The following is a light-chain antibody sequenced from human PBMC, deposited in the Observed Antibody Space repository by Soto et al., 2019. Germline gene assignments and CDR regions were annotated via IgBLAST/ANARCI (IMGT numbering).Light chain of an antibody. CDR1: NIRGKS. CDR3: QVWDSSSDVV. V-gene: IGLV3-21*02. Sequence: SYALTQPPSVSVAPGQTARITCRGNNIRGKSVHWFQQKPGQAPVLVVSDDSDRPSGIPERFSGSNSGNTATLTISRVEAGDEADYYCQVWDSSSDVVFGGGTQRTVL. J-gene: IGLJ2*01. CDR2: DDS.